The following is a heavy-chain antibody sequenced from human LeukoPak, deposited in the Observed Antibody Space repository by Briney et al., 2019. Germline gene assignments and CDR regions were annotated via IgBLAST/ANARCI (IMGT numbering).Heavy chain of an antibody. D-gene: IGHD3-10*01. CDR1: GYTFTSYW. CDR2: TYPGKSDT. CDR3: ARRHYGSGSYYYDY. V-gene: IGHV5-51*01. Sequence: GESLKISCQGSGYTFTSYWIAWVRQMPGKGLEWMGSTYPGKSDTRYSPSFQGQVTISADKTISTAYLQWSSLKASDTAMYYCARRHYGSGSYYYDYWGQETLVTVSS. J-gene: IGHJ4*02.